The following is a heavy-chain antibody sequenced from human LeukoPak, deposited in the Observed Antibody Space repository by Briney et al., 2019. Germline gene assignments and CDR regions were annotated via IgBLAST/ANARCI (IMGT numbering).Heavy chain of an antibody. Sequence: PGGSLRLSCAVSGFTFSSYSMNWVRQAPEKGLEWVSAISGNSFWIYYADSVKGRFTISRDNAKNSLYLQMDSLRADDTAVYYCARKVPSAQSDFWGQGTLVTVSS. CDR1: GFTFSSYS. CDR2: ISGNSFWI. CDR3: ARKVPSAQSDF. J-gene: IGHJ4*02. V-gene: IGHV3-21*01.